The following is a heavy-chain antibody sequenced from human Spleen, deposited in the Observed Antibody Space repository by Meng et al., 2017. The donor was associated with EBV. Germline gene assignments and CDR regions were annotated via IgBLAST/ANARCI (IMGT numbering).Heavy chain of an antibody. CDR2: INHSGST. D-gene: IGHD6-19*01. Sequence: QVQLQQWGAGLLTPSETLSLTCAVYCGSFSGYYWSWIRPPPGKGLEWIGEINHSGSTNYNPSLKSRVTVSVDTSKNQFSLRLTSVTAADTAVYYCARPFPSWQSPRLDPFGAWGQGTMVTVSS. CDR1: CGSFSGYY. CDR3: ARPFPSWQSPRLDPFGA. V-gene: IGHV4-34*01. J-gene: IGHJ5*02.